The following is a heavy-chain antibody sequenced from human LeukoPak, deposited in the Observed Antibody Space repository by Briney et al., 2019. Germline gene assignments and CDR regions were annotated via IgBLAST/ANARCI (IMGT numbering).Heavy chain of an antibody. CDR3: AKEVYGSGSYWGMDV. D-gene: IGHD3-10*01. J-gene: IGHJ6*02. V-gene: IGHV3-9*01. CDR2: ISWNSGSI. Sequence: PGRSLRLSCAASGFTFDDYAMHWVRQAPGKGLEWVSGISWNSGSIGYADSVKGRFTISRGNAKNSLYLQMNSLRAEDTALDYCAKEVYGSGSYWGMDVWGQGTTVTVSS. CDR1: GFTFDDYA.